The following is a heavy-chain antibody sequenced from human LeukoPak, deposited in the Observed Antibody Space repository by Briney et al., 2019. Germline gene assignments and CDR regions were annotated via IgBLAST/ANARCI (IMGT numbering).Heavy chain of an antibody. CDR3: ARDKDSGSYFIRDHYNQYMDV. J-gene: IGHJ6*03. V-gene: IGHV1-18*01. CDR1: GYTFTSYG. Sequence: ASVKVSCKASGYTFTSYGISWVRQAPGQGLEWMGWISAYNGNTNYAQKLQGRVTMTTDTSTSTAYMELRSLRSDDTAVYYCARDKDSGSYFIRDHYNQYMDVWGKGTTVSISS. CDR2: ISAYNGNT. D-gene: IGHD3-10*01.